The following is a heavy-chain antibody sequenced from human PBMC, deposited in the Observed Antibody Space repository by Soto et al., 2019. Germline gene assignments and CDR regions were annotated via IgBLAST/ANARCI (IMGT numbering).Heavy chain of an antibody. CDR2: MSAPGGA. CDR1: GDSISNYY. D-gene: IGHD1-26*01. Sequence: PSETLSLTCNVSGDSISNYYWTWIRQSAGKGLEWIVRMSAPGGAAYNPSLKSRLTLSRDTSKNELSLSLKFVTAADTAVYFCTRDQSGTPDIWGQGTMVT. CDR3: TRDQSGTPDI. J-gene: IGHJ3*02. V-gene: IGHV4-4*07.